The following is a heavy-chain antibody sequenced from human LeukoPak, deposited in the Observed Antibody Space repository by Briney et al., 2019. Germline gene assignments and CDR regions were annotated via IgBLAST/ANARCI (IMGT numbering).Heavy chain of an antibody. CDR2: IKSKTSGGTV. V-gene: IGHV3-15*01. J-gene: IGHJ4*02. D-gene: IGHD5-12*01. CDR1: GFDFSFTW. Sequence: GGSLRLSCAASGFDFSFTWMSWVRQAPGKGLELVGRIKSKTSGGTVDYAAPVRGRFTISRDDTENMVFLQMSSLKIEDTAVYYCTRESGYKTSRQRGFDSWGQGILVTVSS. CDR3: TRESGYKTSRQRGFDS.